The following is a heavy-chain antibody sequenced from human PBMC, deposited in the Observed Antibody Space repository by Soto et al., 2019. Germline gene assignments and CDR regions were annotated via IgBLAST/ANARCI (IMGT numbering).Heavy chain of an antibody. V-gene: IGHV4-59*01. CDR2: IYYSVST. CDR1: GGSISSYY. Sequence: SETMSLTWTVSGGSISSYYCSWIRQPPGKGLEWNGYIYYSVSTTYNPSLKSRFTISVNTLKTQFSRKLSSVTAADTPVYYCAREGVFYYFDYWGQGTLVTVSS. J-gene: IGHJ4*02. CDR3: AREGVFYYFDY.